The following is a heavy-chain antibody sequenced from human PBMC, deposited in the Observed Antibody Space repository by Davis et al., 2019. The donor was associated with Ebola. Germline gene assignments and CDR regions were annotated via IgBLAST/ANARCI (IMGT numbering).Heavy chain of an antibody. V-gene: IGHV3-30*18. J-gene: IGHJ4*02. Sequence: GGSLRLSCAASGFTFSSYGMHWVRQAPGKGLEWVAVISYDGSNKYYADSVKGRFTISRDNSKNTLYLQMNSLRAEDTAVYYCAKEGVGYYYDSSGYYSALYFDYWGQGTLVTVSS. CDR2: ISYDGSNK. CDR3: AKEGVGYYYDSSGYYSALYFDY. D-gene: IGHD3-22*01. CDR1: GFTFSSYG.